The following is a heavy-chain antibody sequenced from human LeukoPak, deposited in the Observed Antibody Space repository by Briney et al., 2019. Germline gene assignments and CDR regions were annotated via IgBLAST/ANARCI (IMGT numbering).Heavy chain of an antibody. CDR3: ARGTRTTATTYGMDV. D-gene: IGHD1-1*01. CDR1: GFTFSDHY. Sequence: TGGSLRLSCAASGFTFSDHYMGWVRQAPGKGLEWVGRIRNKANSYTTEYAASVRGRFTISREDSKNSVYLQMNSLKTEDTAVYYCARGTRTTATTYGMDVWGQGTTVTVSS. CDR2: IRNKANSYTT. J-gene: IGHJ6*02. V-gene: IGHV3-72*01.